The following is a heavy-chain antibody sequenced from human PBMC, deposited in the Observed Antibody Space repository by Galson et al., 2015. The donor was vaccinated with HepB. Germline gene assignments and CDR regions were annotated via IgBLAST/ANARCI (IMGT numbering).Heavy chain of an antibody. Sequence: SVKVSCKASGGTFSTRTISWVRQAPGQGLEWMGGVIPIFDKSNYAQKFQGRATITADESTSTAYMELSSLTSDDTALYYCTRDGEGSGRYFDYWGQGTLVTVSS. J-gene: IGHJ4*02. D-gene: IGHD1-26*01. V-gene: IGHV1-69*13. CDR3: TRDGEGSGRYFDY. CDR1: GGTFSTRT. CDR2: VIPIFDKS.